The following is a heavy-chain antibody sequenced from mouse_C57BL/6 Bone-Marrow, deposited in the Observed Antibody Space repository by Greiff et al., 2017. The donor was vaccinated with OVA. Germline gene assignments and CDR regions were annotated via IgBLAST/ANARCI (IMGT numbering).Heavy chain of an antibody. D-gene: IGHD2-2*01. CDR1: GYTFTSYG. CDR3: ARYGYYFDY. CDR2: IYPRSGNT. J-gene: IGHJ2*01. V-gene: IGHV1-81*01. Sequence: VQVVESGAELARPGASVKLSCKASGYTFTSYGISWVKQRTGQGLEWIGEIYPRSGNTYYNEKFKGKATLTADKSSSTAYMELRSLTSEDSAVYFCARYGYYFDYWGQGTTLTVSS.